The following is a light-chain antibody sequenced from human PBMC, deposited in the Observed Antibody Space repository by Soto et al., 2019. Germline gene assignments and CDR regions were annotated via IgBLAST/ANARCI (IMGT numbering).Light chain of an antibody. Sequence: EIVLTQSPGTQSLSPGEKATLSCRASQSVDSSYLAWYQQRPGQAPRLLIYSTSRRATGIPDRFSGRESGTDFSLTISRLEPEDFAVYYCQQYGTPPRTFGQGTKLEI. J-gene: IGKJ2*01. CDR2: STS. V-gene: IGKV3-20*01. CDR1: QSVDSSY. CDR3: QQYGTPPRT.